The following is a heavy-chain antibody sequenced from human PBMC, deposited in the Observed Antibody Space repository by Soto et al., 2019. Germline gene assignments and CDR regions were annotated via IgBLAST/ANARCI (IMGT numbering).Heavy chain of an antibody. CDR1: GFTLSSYG. V-gene: IGHV3-33*01. Sequence: QVQLVESGGGVVQPGRSLRLSCAASGFTLSSYGMHWVRQAPGKGLEWVAVIWYDGSNKYYADSVKGRFTISRDNSKNTLYLQMNSLRAEDTAVYYCARDTGVYYDILTGSLDYWGQGTLVTVSS. CDR3: ARDTGVYYDILTGSLDY. CDR2: IWYDGSNK. J-gene: IGHJ4*02. D-gene: IGHD3-9*01.